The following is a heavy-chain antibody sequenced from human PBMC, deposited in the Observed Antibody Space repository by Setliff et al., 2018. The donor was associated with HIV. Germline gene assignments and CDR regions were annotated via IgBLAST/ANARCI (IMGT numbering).Heavy chain of an antibody. J-gene: IGHJ6*02. V-gene: IGHV1-2*02. Sequence: ASVKVSCKASGYTFTDYYMHWVRQAPGQGLEWMGWINPKTGGMKYAQNFQGRVTMTGDTSFSTAYMELRGLRSDDTAVYYCARKVGVTTYYYSSGSIKGALDVWGQGTKVTVSS. D-gene: IGHD3-10*01. CDR1: GYTFTDYY. CDR2: INPKTGGM. CDR3: ARKVGVTTYYYSSGSIKGALDV.